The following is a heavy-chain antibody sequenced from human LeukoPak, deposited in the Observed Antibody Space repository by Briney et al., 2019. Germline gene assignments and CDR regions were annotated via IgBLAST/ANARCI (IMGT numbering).Heavy chain of an antibody. CDR1: GYILTELS. Sequence: ASVKVSCKVSGYILTELSMHWVRQAPGKGLEWMGGFDPEDGETIYAQKFQGRVTMTRDTSASTAYMELSSLRSEDMAVYYCARGSSTLLWFGELLARPYYFDYWGQGTLVTVSS. CDR2: FDPEDGET. CDR3: ARGSSTLLWFGELLARPYYFDY. V-gene: IGHV1-24*01. J-gene: IGHJ4*02. D-gene: IGHD3-10*01.